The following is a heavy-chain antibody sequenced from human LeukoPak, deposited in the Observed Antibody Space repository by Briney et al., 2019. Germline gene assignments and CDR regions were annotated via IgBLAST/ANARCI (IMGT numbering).Heavy chain of an antibody. CDR3: ARDRGTYYYDSSAPAVAFDI. V-gene: IGHV3-66*02. Sequence: GGSLRLSCAASGLTVSSNYMSWVRQAPGKGLEWVSVIYIGGSTYYADSVKGRFTISRDNSKNTLYLQMNSLRAEDTAVYYFARDRGTYYYDSSAPAVAFDIWGQGTVVTVSS. CDR2: IYIGGST. CDR1: GLTVSSNY. D-gene: IGHD3-22*01. J-gene: IGHJ3*02.